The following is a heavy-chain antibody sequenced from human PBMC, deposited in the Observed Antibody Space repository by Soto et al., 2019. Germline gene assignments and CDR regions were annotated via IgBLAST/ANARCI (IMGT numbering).Heavy chain of an antibody. CDR2: INPSGGST. D-gene: IGHD6-13*01. CDR3: ARESTGTLFHYYYYYGMDV. J-gene: IGHJ6*02. CDR1: GYTFTSYY. V-gene: IGHV1-46*01. Sequence: ASVKVSCKASGYTFTSYYMHWVRQAPGQGLEWMGIINPSGGSTSYAQKFQGRVTMTRDTSTSTVYMELSSLRSEDTAVYYCARESTGTLFHYYYYYGMDVWGQGTTVTAP.